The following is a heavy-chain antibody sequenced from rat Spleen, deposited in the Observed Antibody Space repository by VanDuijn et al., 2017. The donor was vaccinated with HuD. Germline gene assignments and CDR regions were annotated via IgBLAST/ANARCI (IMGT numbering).Heavy chain of an antibody. D-gene: IGHD1-12*01. CDR2: IRYDGSTT. J-gene: IGHJ1*01. V-gene: IGHV5-17*01. CDR3: ARVIYYYVSVGGDLDF. Sequence: EVQLVESGGGLVQPGGSLKFSCAASGFTFSDYGMAWVRQAPTKGLEWVATIRYDGSTTYYQDSVKGRFTISRHNTKSTLYLQMDSLRSEDSATYYCARVIYYYVSVGGDLDFWGPGNMVAGSA. CDR1: GFTFSDYG.